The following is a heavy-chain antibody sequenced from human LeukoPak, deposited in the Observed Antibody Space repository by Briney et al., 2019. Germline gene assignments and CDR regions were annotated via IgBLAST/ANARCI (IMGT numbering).Heavy chain of an antibody. V-gene: IGHV1-69*06. CDR2: VIPIFGTA. J-gene: IGHJ6*04. CDR1: GGTFSSYA. Sequence: SVKVSCKASGGTFSSYAISWVRQAPGQGLEWMGGVIPIFGTANYAQKFQGRVTITADKSTSTAYMELSSLRSEDTAVYYCARSMVRGEGYYYYGMDVWGKGTTVTVSS. D-gene: IGHD3-10*01. CDR3: ARSMVRGEGYYYYGMDV.